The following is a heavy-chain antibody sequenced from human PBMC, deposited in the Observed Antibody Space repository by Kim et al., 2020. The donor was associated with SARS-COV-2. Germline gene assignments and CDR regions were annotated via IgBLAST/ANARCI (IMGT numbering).Heavy chain of an antibody. J-gene: IGHJ5*02. CDR1: GFTFSTYA. D-gene: IGHD6-19*01. V-gene: IGHV3-23*01. CDR2: ISGGGSDT. CDR3: AKSTGGWPFDP. Sequence: GGSLRLSCAASGFTFSTYAMNWVRQAPGKGLECVSGISGGGSDTYYAGSVKGRFTISRDNSKNTLYLQMNSLRAEDTAIYYCAKSTGGWPFDPWGQGTQV.